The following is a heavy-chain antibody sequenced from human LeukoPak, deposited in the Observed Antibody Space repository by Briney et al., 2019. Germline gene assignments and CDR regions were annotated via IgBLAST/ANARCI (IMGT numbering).Heavy chain of an antibody. V-gene: IGHV4-39*07. CDR2: IYYIGST. D-gene: IGHD3-10*01. CDR1: GGSIRSSSYY. J-gene: IGHJ6*03. CDR3: ARVLPVRGVITSTKYYYYYYMDV. Sequence: SETLSLTCTVSGGSIRSSSYYWGWIRQPPGKGLEWIGSIYYIGSTNYNPSLKSRVTISVDTSKNQFSLKLSSVTAADTAVYYCARVLPVRGVITSTKYYYYYYMDVWGKGTTVTVSS.